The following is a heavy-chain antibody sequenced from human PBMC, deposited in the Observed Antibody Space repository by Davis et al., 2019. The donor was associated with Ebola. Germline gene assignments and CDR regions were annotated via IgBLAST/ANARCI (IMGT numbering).Heavy chain of an antibody. CDR2: IKQDGSEK. Sequence: GESLKISCAASGFTFSSYWMSWVRQAPGKGLEWVANIKQDGSEKYYVDSVKGRFTISRDNAKNSLYLQMNSLRAEDTAVYYCAREYDFWSGSLDYWGQGTLVTVSS. J-gene: IGHJ4*02. D-gene: IGHD3-3*01. CDR3: AREYDFWSGSLDY. V-gene: IGHV3-7*01. CDR1: GFTFSSYW.